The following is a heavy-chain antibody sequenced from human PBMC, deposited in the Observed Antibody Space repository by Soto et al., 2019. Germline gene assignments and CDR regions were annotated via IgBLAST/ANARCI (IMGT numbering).Heavy chain of an antibody. J-gene: IGHJ4*02. V-gene: IGHV1-69*06. Sequence: SVKGSCKASGGTFSSDAISWVRPAPGQGLEWMGGIIPIFGTANYAQKFQGRVTITADKSTSTAYMELSSLRSEDTAVYYCARGIAARQFDSSTFDYWGQGTLVTVSS. CDR3: ARGIAARQFDSSTFDY. CDR1: GGTFSSDA. CDR2: IIPIFGTA. D-gene: IGHD6-6*01.